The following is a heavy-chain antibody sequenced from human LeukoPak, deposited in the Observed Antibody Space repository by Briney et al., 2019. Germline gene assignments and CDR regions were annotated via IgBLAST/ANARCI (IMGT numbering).Heavy chain of an antibody. D-gene: IGHD6-19*01. Sequence: ASVKVSCKVSGYTLTELSMHWVRQAPGKRLEWMGGFDPEDGETIYAQKFQGRVTMTEDTSTDTAYMELSSLRSEDTAVYYCATSGSGWPPNAFDIWGQGTMVTVSS. CDR1: GYTLTELS. V-gene: IGHV1-24*01. CDR3: ATSGSGWPPNAFDI. CDR2: FDPEDGET. J-gene: IGHJ3*02.